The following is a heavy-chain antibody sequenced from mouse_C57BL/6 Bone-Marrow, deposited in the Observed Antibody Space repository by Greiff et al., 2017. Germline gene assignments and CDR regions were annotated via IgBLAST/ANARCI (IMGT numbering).Heavy chain of an antibody. J-gene: IGHJ2*01. CDR1: GYSITSGYY. D-gene: IGHD2-3*01. CDR2: ISYDGSN. CDR3: ARGRWAFDY. V-gene: IGHV3-6*01. Sequence: EVQRVESGPGLVKPSQSLSLTCSVTGYSITSGYYWNWIRQFPGNKLEWMGYISYDGSNNYNPSLKNRISITRDTSKNQFFLKLNSVTTEDTATYYCARGRWAFDYWGQGTTLTVSS.